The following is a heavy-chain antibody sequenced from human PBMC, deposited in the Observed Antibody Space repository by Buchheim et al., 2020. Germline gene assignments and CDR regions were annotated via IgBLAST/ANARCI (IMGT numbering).Heavy chain of an antibody. CDR1: GGSISSGGYY. J-gene: IGHJ4*02. CDR3: ARGYCSSTSCYFTPTI. Sequence: QVQLQESGPGLVRPSQTLSLTCTVSGGSISSGGYYWSWIRQHPGKGLEWIGYIYYSGSTYYNPSLKSRVTISVDTSKNQFSLKLSSVTAADTAVYYCARGYCSSTSCYFTPTIWGQGTL. V-gene: IGHV4-31*03. CDR2: IYYSGST. D-gene: IGHD2-2*01.